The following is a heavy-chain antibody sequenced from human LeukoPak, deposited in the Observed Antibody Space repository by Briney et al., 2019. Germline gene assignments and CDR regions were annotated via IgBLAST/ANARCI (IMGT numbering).Heavy chain of an antibody. CDR2: INPNSGGT. Sequence: ASVKVSCKASGYTFTSYGISWVRQAPGQGLEWMGWINPNSGGTNYARKFQGRVTMTRDTSISTAYMELSRLRSDDTAVYYCARRVVPAAIDYWGQGTLVTVSS. CDR3: ARRVVPAAIDY. D-gene: IGHD2-2*01. J-gene: IGHJ4*02. CDR1: GYTFTSYG. V-gene: IGHV1-2*02.